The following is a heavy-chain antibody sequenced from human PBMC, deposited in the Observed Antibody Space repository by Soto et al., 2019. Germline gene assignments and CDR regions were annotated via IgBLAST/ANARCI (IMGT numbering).Heavy chain of an antibody. V-gene: IGHV3-23*01. Sequence: EVQLLESVGGLVQPGGSLRLSCAASGFTFSSYAMSWVRQAPGKGLEWVSAISGSGGSTYYADSVKGRFTISRDNSKNTLYLQMNSLRAEDTAVYYCAKDGVQQWSFDYWGQGTLVTVSS. D-gene: IGHD6-19*01. CDR1: GFTFSSYA. CDR3: AKDGVQQWSFDY. CDR2: ISGSGGST. J-gene: IGHJ4*02.